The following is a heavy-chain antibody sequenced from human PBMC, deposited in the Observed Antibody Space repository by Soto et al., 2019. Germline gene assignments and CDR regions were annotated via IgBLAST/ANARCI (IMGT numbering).Heavy chain of an antibody. CDR1: GYPFTSYY. CDR2: LNPTGGST. CDR3: EREVVVVPGHHSTFYHGMDV. V-gene: IGHV1-46*01. Sequence: ASVKVSCKASGYPFTSYYMHWLRQAPGQGLEWMGVLNPTGGSTTYAQNFQGRVTMTRDTSTSTVYVELSSLRSGDTAVYYCEREVVVVPGHHSTFYHGMDVLGQRTTVTVCS. J-gene: IGHJ6*02. D-gene: IGHD2-2*01.